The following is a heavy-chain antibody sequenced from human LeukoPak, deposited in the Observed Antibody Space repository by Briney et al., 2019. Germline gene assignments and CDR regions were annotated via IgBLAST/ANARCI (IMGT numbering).Heavy chain of an antibody. Sequence: GGSLRLSCAASGFTFSSYAMSWVRQAPGKGLEWVSDISGSGGSTYYADSVKGRFTISRDTSKNTLYLQMNSLRADDTAVYYCAKDQYYYGSGSLSMAPWGQGTLVTVSS. V-gene: IGHV3-23*01. J-gene: IGHJ5*02. CDR1: GFTFSSYA. CDR2: ISGSGGST. D-gene: IGHD3-10*01. CDR3: AKDQYYYGSGSLSMAP.